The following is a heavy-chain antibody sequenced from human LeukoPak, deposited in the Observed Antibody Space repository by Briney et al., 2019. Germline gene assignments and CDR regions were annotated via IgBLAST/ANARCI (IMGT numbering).Heavy chain of an antibody. CDR3: ARDFSRWELLVGHP. Sequence: RASVKISCKASGYTFTGYYMHWVRQAPGQGLEWMGWINPNSGGTNYAQKFQGRVTMTRDTSISTAYMELSRLRSDDTAVYYCARDFSRWELLVGHPWGQGTLVTVSS. CDR2: INPNSGGT. CDR1: GYTFTGYY. D-gene: IGHD1-26*01. V-gene: IGHV1-2*02. J-gene: IGHJ5*02.